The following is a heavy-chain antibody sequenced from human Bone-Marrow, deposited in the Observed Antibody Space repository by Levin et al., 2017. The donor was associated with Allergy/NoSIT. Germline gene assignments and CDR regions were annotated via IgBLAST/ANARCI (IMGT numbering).Heavy chain of an antibody. CDR3: ARDLLNYFDY. CDR1: GGSISSYY. CDR2: IYYSGST. V-gene: IGHV4-59*01. J-gene: IGHJ4*02. Sequence: SETLSLTCTVSGGSISSYYWSWIRQPPGKVLEWIGYIYYSGSTNYNPSLKSRVTISVDTSKNQFSLKLSSVTAADTAVYYCARDLLNYFDYWGQGTLVTVSS.